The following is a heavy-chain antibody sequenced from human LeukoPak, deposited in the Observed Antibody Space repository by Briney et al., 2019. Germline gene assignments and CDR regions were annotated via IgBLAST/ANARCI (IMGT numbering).Heavy chain of an antibody. J-gene: IGHJ3*02. CDR3: AKDVGATIYNAFDI. D-gene: IGHD1-26*01. CDR1: GFTFSNSA. Sequence: GGSLRLSCAASGFTFSNSAMSWVRQAPGKGLECVSGISGSGGSTYYADSVKGRFTISRDNSMKTLYLQMNSLRAEDTALYYCAKDVGATIYNAFDIWGQGTMVTVSS. V-gene: IGHV3-23*01. CDR2: ISGSGGST.